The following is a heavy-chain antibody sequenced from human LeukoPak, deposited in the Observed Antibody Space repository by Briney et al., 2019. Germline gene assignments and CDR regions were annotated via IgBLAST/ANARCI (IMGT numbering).Heavy chain of an antibody. CDR1: GYTFIGYY. J-gene: IGHJ6*03. Sequence: GASVKVSCKASGYTFIGYYMHWVRQAPGQGLEWMGWINPNSGGTNYAQKFQGRVTMTRDTSISTAYMELSSLGSEDTAVYYCASRGMGAAADDHYYYYMDVWGKGTTVTVSS. D-gene: IGHD6-13*01. CDR3: ASRGMGAAADDHYYYYMDV. CDR2: INPNSGGT. V-gene: IGHV1-2*02.